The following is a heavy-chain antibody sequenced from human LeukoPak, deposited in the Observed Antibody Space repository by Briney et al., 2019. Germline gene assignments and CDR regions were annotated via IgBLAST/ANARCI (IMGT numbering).Heavy chain of an antibody. V-gene: IGHV1-69*05. CDR1: GGTFSSYA. CDR2: IIPIFGTA. J-gene: IGHJ5*02. CDR3: ASSYSNYDGFAP. D-gene: IGHD4-11*01. Sequence: SVKVSCKASGGTFSSYAISWVRQAPGQGLEWMGGIIPIFGTANYAQKFQGRVTITTDESTTTAYMELSSLRSEHTAVYYSASSYSNYDGFAPSGQGTLGTGSS.